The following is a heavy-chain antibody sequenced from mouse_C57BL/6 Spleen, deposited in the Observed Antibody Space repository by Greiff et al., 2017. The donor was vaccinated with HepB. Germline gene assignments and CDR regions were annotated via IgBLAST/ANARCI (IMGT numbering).Heavy chain of an antibody. V-gene: IGHV1-72*01. CDR3: ARSYYGSTSGWDFDV. CDR1: GYTFTSYW. D-gene: IGHD1-1*01. CDR2: IDPNSGGT. Sequence: QVQLQQPGAELVKPGASVKLSCKASGYTFTSYWMHWVKQRPGRGLEWIGRIDPNSGGTKYNEKFKGKATLTVDKPSSTAYMQRSSLTSEDSAVYYCARSYYGSTSGWDFDVWGTGTPVTVSS. J-gene: IGHJ1*03.